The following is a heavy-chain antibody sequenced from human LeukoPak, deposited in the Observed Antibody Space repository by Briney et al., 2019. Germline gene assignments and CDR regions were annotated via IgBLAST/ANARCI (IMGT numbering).Heavy chain of an antibody. Sequence: SQTLSLTCTVSGGSISSGDYYWSWIRQPPGKGLVWIGYIYYSGSTYYNPSLKSRVTISVDTSKNRFSLKLSSVTAADTAVYYCARYRDSSGCRDDAFDIWGQGTMVTVSS. D-gene: IGHD3-22*01. CDR2: IYYSGST. J-gene: IGHJ3*02. CDR1: GGSISSGDYY. CDR3: ARYRDSSGCRDDAFDI. V-gene: IGHV4-30-4*08.